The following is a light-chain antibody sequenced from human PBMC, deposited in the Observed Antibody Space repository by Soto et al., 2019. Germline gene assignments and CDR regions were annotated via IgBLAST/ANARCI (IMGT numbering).Light chain of an antibody. Sequence: KVMTQSPATLSVSPGERATLYCRASQSVSSNLAWYQQKPGQAPRLLIYGASTRATGIPARFSGSGSGTEFTLTISSLQSEDFALYYCQQYHNWPWTFGQGTKVDIK. J-gene: IGKJ1*01. CDR1: QSVSSN. V-gene: IGKV3-15*01. CDR3: QQYHNWPWT. CDR2: GAS.